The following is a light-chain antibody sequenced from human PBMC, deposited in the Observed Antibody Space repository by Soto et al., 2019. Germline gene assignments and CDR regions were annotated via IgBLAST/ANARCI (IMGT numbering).Light chain of an antibody. Sequence: EIVLTQSPATLSLSPGERATLSCRASQSVSSYLAWYQQKPGKAPRLLIYDASNRATGIPARFSGSGSGTDFTLPISSLEPDDFAVYYCQQRSNFGGGTKVEIK. V-gene: IGKV3-11*01. J-gene: IGKJ4*01. CDR3: QQRSN. CDR1: QSVSSY. CDR2: DAS.